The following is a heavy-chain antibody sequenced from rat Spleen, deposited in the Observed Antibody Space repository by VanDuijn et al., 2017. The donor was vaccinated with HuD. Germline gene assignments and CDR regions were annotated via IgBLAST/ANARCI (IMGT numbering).Heavy chain of an antibody. CDR1: GFTFSNYG. V-gene: IGHV5S13*01. CDR3: ARQGNYGGFSGIIDA. CDR2: ISTGGDNT. Sequence: EVQLVESNGGLVQPGRSLKLSCAASGFTFSNYGMAWVRQAPTKGLEWVASISTGGDNTYFRDSVKGRFTLSRDNAKNTQSLQMDSLRSEDTATYYCARQGNYGGFSGIIDAWCQGASVTVSS. J-gene: IGHJ4*01. D-gene: IGHD1-11*01.